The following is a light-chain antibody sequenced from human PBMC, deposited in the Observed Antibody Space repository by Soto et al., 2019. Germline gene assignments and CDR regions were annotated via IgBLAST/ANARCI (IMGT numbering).Light chain of an antibody. V-gene: IGLV2-14*01. CDR3: SSYTSSSVYV. Sequence: QSVLTQPASVSGSPGQSITISCTGTSSDVGGYNYVSWYQQHPGKAPKLMIYDVSSRPSGVSNRFSGSKSGNTASLTISGLQAEGEADYYCSSYTSSSVYVFGTGTKVTVL. CDR1: SSDVGGYNY. J-gene: IGLJ1*01. CDR2: DVS.